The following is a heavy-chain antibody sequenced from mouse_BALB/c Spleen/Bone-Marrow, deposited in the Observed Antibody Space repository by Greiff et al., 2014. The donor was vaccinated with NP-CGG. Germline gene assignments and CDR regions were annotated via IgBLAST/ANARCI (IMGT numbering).Heavy chain of an antibody. J-gene: IGHJ4*01. CDR2: INPYNDGT. CDR3: ARKGGYYAMDY. V-gene: IGHV1-14*01. CDR1: GYTFNSSV. Sequence: EVQLKQSGPELVKPGASVKMSCKASGYTFNSSVMHWVKQKPGQGLEWIGYINPYNDGTKYNEKFKGKATLTSDKSSSTAYMELSSRTSEDSAVYYCARKGGYYAMDYWGQGTPLTVSA.